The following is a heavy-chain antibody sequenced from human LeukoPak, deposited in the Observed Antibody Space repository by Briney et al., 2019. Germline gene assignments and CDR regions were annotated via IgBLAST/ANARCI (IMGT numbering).Heavy chain of an antibody. CDR3: AKTGGATASATNAFDI. Sequence: SQTLSLTCVISGDSVSSNSATWNWIRQSPSRGLEWLGRTYYRSKWYDDYALSVKSRITTNPDTSKNQFSLQLNSVTPEDTAVYYCAKTGGATASATNAFDIWGQGTMVTVSS. V-gene: IGHV6-1*01. J-gene: IGHJ3*02. CDR1: GDSVSSNSAT. CDR2: TYYRSKWYD. D-gene: IGHD1-26*01.